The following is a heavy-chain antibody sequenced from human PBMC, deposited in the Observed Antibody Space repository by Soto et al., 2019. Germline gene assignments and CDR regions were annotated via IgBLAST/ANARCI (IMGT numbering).Heavy chain of an antibody. D-gene: IGHD3-22*01. V-gene: IGHV3-48*03. Sequence: VGSLRLSCAASGFTFSSYEMNWVRQAPGKGLEWVSYISSSGSTIYYADSVKGRFTISRDNAKNSLYLQMNSLRAEDTAVYYCARSYYYDSSGYYPFDYWGQGTLVTVSS. CDR1: GFTFSSYE. CDR2: ISSSGSTI. CDR3: ARSYYYDSSGYYPFDY. J-gene: IGHJ4*02.